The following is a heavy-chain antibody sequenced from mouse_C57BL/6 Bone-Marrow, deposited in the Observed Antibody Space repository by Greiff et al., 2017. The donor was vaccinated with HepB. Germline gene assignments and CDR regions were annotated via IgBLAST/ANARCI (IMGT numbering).Heavy chain of an antibody. V-gene: IGHV5-9*01. D-gene: IGHD3-1*01. Sequence: EVHLVESGGGLVKPGGSLKLSCAASGFTFSSYTMSWVRQTPEKRLEWVATISGGGGNTYYPDSVKGRVTISSDNAKDTLYLQMSSLRSEDTALYYCARGLGVDYWGQGTSVTVSS. J-gene: IGHJ4*01. CDR2: ISGGGGNT. CDR1: GFTFSSYT. CDR3: ARGLGVDY.